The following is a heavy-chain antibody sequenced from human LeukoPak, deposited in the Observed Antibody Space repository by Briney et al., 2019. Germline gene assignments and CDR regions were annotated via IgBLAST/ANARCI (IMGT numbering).Heavy chain of an antibody. Sequence: KPSETLSLTCAVYGGSFSGYYWSWIRQPPGMGLEWIGEINHSGSTNYNPSLKSRVTISVDTSKNQFSLKLSSVTAADTAVYYCARSLYDSSGPEAFDIWGQGTMVTVSS. CDR2: INHSGST. CDR1: GGSFSGYY. V-gene: IGHV4-34*01. CDR3: ARSLYDSSGPEAFDI. D-gene: IGHD3-22*01. J-gene: IGHJ3*02.